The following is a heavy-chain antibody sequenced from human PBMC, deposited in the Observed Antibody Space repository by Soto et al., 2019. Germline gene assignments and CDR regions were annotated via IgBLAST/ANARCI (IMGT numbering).Heavy chain of an antibody. Sequence: ASVKVSCKVSGYTLTELSMHWVRQAPGKGLEWMGGFDPEDGETIYAQKFQGRVTMTEDTSTDTAYMELSSLRSEDTAVYYCATVDGYNGQGYYYYGMDVWGKGTTVTVS. D-gene: IGHD5-12*01. CDR2: FDPEDGET. CDR3: ATVDGYNGQGYYYYGMDV. CDR1: GYTLTELS. J-gene: IGHJ6*04. V-gene: IGHV1-24*01.